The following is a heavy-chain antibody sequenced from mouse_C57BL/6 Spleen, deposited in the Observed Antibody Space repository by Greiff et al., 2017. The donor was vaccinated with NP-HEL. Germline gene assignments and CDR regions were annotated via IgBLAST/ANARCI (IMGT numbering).Heavy chain of an antibody. Sequence: VQLQQSVAELVRPGASVKLSCTASGFTIKNTYMHWVQQRPEQGLEWIGRIDPANGNTKYAPKFQGKATITADTSSNTAFLQLSSLTSEDTAIYYCDHYYGSPYSFDYWGQGTTLTVSS. CDR2: IDPANGNT. CDR3: DHYYGSPYSFDY. D-gene: IGHD1-1*01. V-gene: IGHV14-3*01. CDR1: GFTIKNTY. J-gene: IGHJ2*01.